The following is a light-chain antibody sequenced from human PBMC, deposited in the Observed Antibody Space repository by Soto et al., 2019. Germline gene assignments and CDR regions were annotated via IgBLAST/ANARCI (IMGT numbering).Light chain of an antibody. V-gene: IGLV2-8*01. Sequence: QSALTQPPSASWSPGQSVTISCTGTSSDVGGYNYVSWYQQHPGKAPKLMIYEVSKRPSGVPDRFSGSKSGSTASLTVSGLQAEDEADYYCCSYAGDSTPYVFGTGTKLTVL. CDR1: SSDVGGYNY. CDR2: EVS. J-gene: IGLJ1*01. CDR3: CSYAGDSTPYV.